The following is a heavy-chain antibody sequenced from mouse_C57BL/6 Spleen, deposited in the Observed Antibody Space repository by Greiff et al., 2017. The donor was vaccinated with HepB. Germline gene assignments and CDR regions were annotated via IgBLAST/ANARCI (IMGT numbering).Heavy chain of an antibody. V-gene: IGHV1-52*01. CDR2: IDPSDSET. CDR1: GYTFTSYW. D-gene: IGHD2-4*01. Sequence: QVQLQQPGAELVRPGSSVKLSCKASGYTFTSYWMHWVKQRPIQGLEWIGNIDPSDSETHYNQKFKDKATLTVDKSPSSAYMQLSSLTSEDSAVYYCAIYDYDGAWFAYWGQGTLVTVSA. CDR3: AIYDYDGAWFAY. J-gene: IGHJ3*01.